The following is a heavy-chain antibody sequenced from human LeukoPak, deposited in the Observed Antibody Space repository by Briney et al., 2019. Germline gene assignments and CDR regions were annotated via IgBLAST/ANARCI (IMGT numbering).Heavy chain of an antibody. CDR1: RFTFSSYS. D-gene: IGHD4-17*01. Sequence: GGSLRLSCAASRFTFSSYSMNWVRQAPGKGLEWVSYISSSSSSIYYADSVKGRFTISRDNAKNSLYLQMNSLRAEDTAVYYCARGDYGNYYYMDVWGKGTTVTVSS. CDR2: ISSSSSSI. V-gene: IGHV3-48*01. CDR3: ARGDYGNYYYMDV. J-gene: IGHJ6*03.